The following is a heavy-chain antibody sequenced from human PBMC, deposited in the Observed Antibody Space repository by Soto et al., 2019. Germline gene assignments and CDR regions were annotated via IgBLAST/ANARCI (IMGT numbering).Heavy chain of an antibody. J-gene: IGHJ4*02. Sequence: GSLRLSCAASGFTISSYGMHWVRQAPGKGLEWVAVIWYDGSNKYYADSVKGRFTISRDNSKNTLYLQMNSLRAEDTAVYYCARGGYSSSLHYWGQGTLVTAPQ. CDR3: ARGGYSSSLHY. V-gene: IGHV3-33*01. CDR1: GFTISSYG. CDR2: IWYDGSNK. D-gene: IGHD6-13*01.